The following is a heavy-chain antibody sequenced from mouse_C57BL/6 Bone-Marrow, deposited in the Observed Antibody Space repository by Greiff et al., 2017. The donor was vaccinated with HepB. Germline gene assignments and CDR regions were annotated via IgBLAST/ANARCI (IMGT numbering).Heavy chain of an antibody. CDR2: IYPGSGST. V-gene: IGHV1-55*01. Sequence: QVQLQQPGAELVKPGASVKMSCKASGYTFTSYWITWVKQRPGQGLEWIGDIYPGSGSTNYNEKFKSKATLTVDTSSSTAYMQLSSLTSEYSAVYYCAVYYYVSSYDFLYYCGWGTGTTVTAST. D-gene: IGHD1-1*01. J-gene: IGHJ1*03. CDR1: GYTFTSYW. CDR3: AVYYYVSSYDFLYYCG.